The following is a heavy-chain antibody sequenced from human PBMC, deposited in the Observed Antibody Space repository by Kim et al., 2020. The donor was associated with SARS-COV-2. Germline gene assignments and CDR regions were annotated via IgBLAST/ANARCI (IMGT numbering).Heavy chain of an antibody. D-gene: IGHD3-16*01. CDR1: EFTSRSFG. J-gene: IGHJ6*01. V-gene: IGHV3-33*01. Sequence: GESLRLSCAASEFTSRSFGMHWVRQAPGKGLEWVATIWSDGTKEDYADSVKGRFTISRDNSKNTLYLQMNSLRVDDTAVYYCARDLSLRGKYYGMDVWGQGTTVTVSS. CDR2: IWSDGTKE. CDR3: ARDLSLRGKYYGMDV.